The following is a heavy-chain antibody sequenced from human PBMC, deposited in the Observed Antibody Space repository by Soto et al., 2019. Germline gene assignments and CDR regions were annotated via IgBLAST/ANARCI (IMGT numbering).Heavy chain of an antibody. Sequence: SETLSLTCTVSRGSISSGPYSWGWIRQPPGKGLEWIGTFHYSGSTYYSPSLESRVTISVDTSKNQFSLKVSSVTAADMAVYYCARVWGGAFDIWGQGTMVTVS. CDR1: RGSISSGPYS. CDR2: FHYSGST. CDR3: ARVWGGAFDI. V-gene: IGHV4-39*01. D-gene: IGHD3-10*01. J-gene: IGHJ3*02.